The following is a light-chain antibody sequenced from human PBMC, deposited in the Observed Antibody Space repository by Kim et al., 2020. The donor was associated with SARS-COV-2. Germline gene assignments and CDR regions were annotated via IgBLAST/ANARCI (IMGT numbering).Light chain of an antibody. CDR2: GAS. CDR3: QQYGNSPWT. V-gene: IGKV3-20*01. CDR1: HIFSNNY. J-gene: IGKJ1*01. Sequence: SPGEKATLPCRASHIFSNNYLAWYQQKPGQPPSLLIFGASSRATGVPDRFSGSGSGADFTLTISRLEPEDFAVYYCQQYGNSPWTFGQGTKVDIK.